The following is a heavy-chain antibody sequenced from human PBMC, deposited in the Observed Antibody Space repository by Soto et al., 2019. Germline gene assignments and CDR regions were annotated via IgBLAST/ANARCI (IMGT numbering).Heavy chain of an antibody. Sequence: QVRLQESGPGLVKPSGTLSLTCDVSGDSISSINWWIWVRQPPGKGLQWIGEVYHTGTTNYNPSRKSRVTISVAKSQNHFSLNVTSVNAADTAVYYCARSSVFFGISLIDMWGQGALVTV. CDR3: ARSSVFFGISLIDM. CDR1: GDSISSINW. D-gene: IGHD3-3*01. J-gene: IGHJ4*01. V-gene: IGHV4-4*02. CDR2: VYHTGTT.